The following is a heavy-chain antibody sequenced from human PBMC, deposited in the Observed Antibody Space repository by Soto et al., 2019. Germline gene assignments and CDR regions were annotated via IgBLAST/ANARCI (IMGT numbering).Heavy chain of an antibody. D-gene: IGHD3-22*01. V-gene: IGHV5-51*01. J-gene: IGHJ4*02. CDR3: ARHTTKDYYDCSGYSPPDY. CDR2: IYPGDSDT. Sequence: EVQLVQSGAEVKKPGESLKISCKGSGYSFTSYWIGWVRQMPGKGLEWMGIIYPGDSDTRYSPSFQGQVTISADKSISTAYLQWSSLKASDTAMYYCARHTTKDYYDCSGYSPPDYWGQGTLVTVSS. CDR1: GYSFTSYW.